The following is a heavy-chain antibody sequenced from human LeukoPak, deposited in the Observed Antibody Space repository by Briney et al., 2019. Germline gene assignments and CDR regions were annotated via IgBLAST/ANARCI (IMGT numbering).Heavy chain of an antibody. CDR2: INAYNGHT. J-gene: IGHJ4*02. CDR1: GYTFTIHG. D-gene: IGHD2/OR15-2a*01. CDR3: ARREYNYFDY. V-gene: IGHV1-18*01. Sequence: ASVTVSFKASGYTFTIHGITWVRQAPGQGLEWVGWINAYNGHTNYVQNLQGRATMTTDTSTSTAYMELRSLRSDDTAVYYCARREYNYFDYWGQGTLVTVSS.